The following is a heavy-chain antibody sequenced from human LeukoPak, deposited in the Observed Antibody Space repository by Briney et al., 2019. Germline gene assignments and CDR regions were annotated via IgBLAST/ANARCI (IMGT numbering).Heavy chain of an antibody. CDR2: IYHSGNT. Sequence: SETLSLTCTVSGYSISSGYYWGWIRQPPGKGLEWIGSIYHSGNTYYNPSLKSRVAMSVDKSKNQFSLRLSSVTDTDTAVYFCARDRGYYDYSGYYAEYFHHWGQGTLVSVSS. J-gene: IGHJ1*01. V-gene: IGHV4-38-2*02. CDR3: ARDRGYYDYSGYYAEYFHH. CDR1: GYSISSGYY. D-gene: IGHD3-22*01.